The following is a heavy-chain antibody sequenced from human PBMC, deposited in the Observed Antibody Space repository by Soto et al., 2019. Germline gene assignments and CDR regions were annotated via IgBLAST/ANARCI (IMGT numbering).Heavy chain of an antibody. Sequence: SETLSLTCTVSGCSISSGDYYWSWIRQPPGKGLEWIGYIYYSGSTYYNPSLKSRVTISVDTSKNQFSLKLSSVTAADTAVYYCAREYSSSFFDYWGQGTLVTVSS. CDR2: IYYSGST. D-gene: IGHD6-6*01. CDR1: GCSISSGDYY. CDR3: AREYSSSFFDY. J-gene: IGHJ4*02. V-gene: IGHV4-30-4*01.